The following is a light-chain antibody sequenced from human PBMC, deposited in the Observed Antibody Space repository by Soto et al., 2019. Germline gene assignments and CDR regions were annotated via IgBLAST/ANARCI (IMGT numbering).Light chain of an antibody. V-gene: IGKV1-33*01. CDR1: QDISNY. J-gene: IGKJ3*01. CDR3: QYCDYLPL. Sequence: DIQMTQSPSSLSASVGDRVTITFQASQDISNYLNWYQHKPGKAPKLLIYGASNLETGVPSRFSGSGSGTDFTFTISSLQPEDIATYYCQYCDYLPLFGPGTTVDLK. CDR2: GAS.